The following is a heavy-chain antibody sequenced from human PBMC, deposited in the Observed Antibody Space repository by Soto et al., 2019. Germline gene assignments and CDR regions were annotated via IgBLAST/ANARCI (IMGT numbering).Heavy chain of an antibody. J-gene: IGHJ4*02. CDR2: IYWYEDT. Sequence: QITLKESGPTLVKPTQTLPLTGPFSGFSLTISGVVVAWIRQPPGKALEWLALIYWYEDTRYSPALKSRLTITKDTSKNPVVLTLTNMDPVDTATYYCARTYCGGDCFDFDYWGQGTLVTVSS. V-gene: IGHV2-5*01. CDR1: GFSLTISGVV. CDR3: ARTYCGGDCFDFDY. D-gene: IGHD2-21*02.